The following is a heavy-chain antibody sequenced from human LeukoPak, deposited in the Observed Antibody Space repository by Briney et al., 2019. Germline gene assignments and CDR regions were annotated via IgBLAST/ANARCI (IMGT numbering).Heavy chain of an antibody. J-gene: IGHJ5*02. Sequence: ESGPTLVNPTQTLTLTCTFSGFSLTTRGVGVAWIRQPPVKALEWLALIYWDDDKRYSPSLKSRLTITKAPSKNQVVLTMANMDPVDTATYYCAHTSAAVVAEEDRFDPWGQGTLVTVSS. CDR3: AHTSAAVVAEEDRFDP. CDR2: IYWDDDK. CDR1: GFSLTTRGVG. D-gene: IGHD2-15*01. V-gene: IGHV2-5*02.